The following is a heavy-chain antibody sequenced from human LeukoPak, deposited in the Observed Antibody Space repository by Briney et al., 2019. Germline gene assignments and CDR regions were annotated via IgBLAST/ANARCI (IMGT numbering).Heavy chain of an antibody. D-gene: IGHD1-26*01. J-gene: IGHJ4*02. CDR3: ARSGRGTYYYFDL. CDR1: GYTFTSYG. V-gene: IGHV1-18*01. Sequence: GASVKVSYKASGYTFTSYGISWVRQAPGQGLEWMGWISGYNGNTNYAQKFQGRVSMTADTSTSTAYMEVRSLRSDDTAVYYCARSGRGTYYYFDLWGQGTLVTVSS. CDR2: ISGYNGNT.